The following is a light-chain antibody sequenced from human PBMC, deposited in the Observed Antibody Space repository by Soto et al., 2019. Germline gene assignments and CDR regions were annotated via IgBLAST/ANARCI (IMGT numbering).Light chain of an antibody. J-gene: IGLJ2*01. CDR3: CSFAPSSTSVV. V-gene: IGLV2-23*01. CDR1: SSDVGSHKL. Sequence: QSVLTQPASVSGSPGQSITISCTGTSSDVGSHKLVSWYQKYPGKAPKLMIYEGSKRPSGISNRLSGSKSGNTASLTISGLQAEDEADYYCCSFAPSSTSVVFGGGTKLTVL. CDR2: EGS.